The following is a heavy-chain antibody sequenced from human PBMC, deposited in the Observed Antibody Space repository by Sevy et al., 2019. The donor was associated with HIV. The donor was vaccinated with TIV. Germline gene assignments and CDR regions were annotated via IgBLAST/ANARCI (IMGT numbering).Heavy chain of an antibody. CDR1: GFTFSTYA. V-gene: IGHV3-23*01. D-gene: IGHD2-15*01. J-gene: IGHJ6*02. Sequence: GGSLRLSCAASGFTFSTYAMNWVRQAPGKGLEWVSSISTNGRSAYYIDSVEGRFTISRDNSKNTLYLQMNSLRADDTAVYYCAKGYCSGGSCPRDYYYYGMDVWGQGTTVTVSS. CDR2: ISTNGRSA. CDR3: AKGYCSGGSCPRDYYYYGMDV.